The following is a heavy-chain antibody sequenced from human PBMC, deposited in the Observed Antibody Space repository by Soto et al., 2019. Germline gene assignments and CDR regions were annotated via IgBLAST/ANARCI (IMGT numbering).Heavy chain of an antibody. D-gene: IGHD2-2*02. J-gene: IGHJ6*02. CDR2: IIPIFGTA. CDR1: GGTFSSYA. CDR3: ARTPTPHLYCSSTSCYKVGGMDV. Sequence: SVKVSCKASGGTFSSYAISWVRQAPGQGLEWMGGIIPIFGTANYAQKFQGRVTITADKSTSTAYMELSSLRSEDTAVYYCARTPTPHLYCSSTSCYKVGGMDVWGQGTTVT. V-gene: IGHV1-69*06.